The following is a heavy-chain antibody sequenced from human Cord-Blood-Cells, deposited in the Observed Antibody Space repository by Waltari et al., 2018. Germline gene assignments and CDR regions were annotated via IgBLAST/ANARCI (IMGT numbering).Heavy chain of an antibody. V-gene: IGHV4-39*07. CDR2: LYYSGST. Sequence: QLQPQESRPGLVKPSETLSLTCTVSGGPIRSSSAYWGRIRQPPGKGLEWIGSLYYSGSTYYNPSLKSRVTISVDPSKNQFSLKLSSVTAADTAVYYCARHQGGYDDAFDIWGQGTMVTVSS. CDR3: ARHQGGYDDAFDI. D-gene: IGHD5-12*01. CDR1: GGPIRSSSAY. J-gene: IGHJ3*02.